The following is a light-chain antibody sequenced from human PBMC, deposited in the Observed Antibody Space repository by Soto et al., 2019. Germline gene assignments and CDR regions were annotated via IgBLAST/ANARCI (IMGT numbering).Light chain of an antibody. J-gene: IGKJ5*01. CDR3: QQRRSWPPIT. Sequence: EIVLTQSPCTLSLSPGERATLSCRASQSVSSSYLAWYQQKPGQAPRLLIYGASSRATGIPDRFSGSGSGTEFTLTISSLQSEDFAVYYCQQRRSWPPITFGQGTRLEI. CDR2: GAS. V-gene: IGKV3D-20*02. CDR1: QSVSSSY.